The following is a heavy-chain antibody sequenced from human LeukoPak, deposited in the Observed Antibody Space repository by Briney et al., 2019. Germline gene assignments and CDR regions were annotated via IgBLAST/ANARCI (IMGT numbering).Heavy chain of an antibody. J-gene: IGHJ6*02. D-gene: IGHD3-10*01. V-gene: IGHV3-23*01. CDR3: AAGSSYYYGMDV. Sequence: GGSLRLSCAASGFTFSSYSMNWVRQAPGKGLEWVSAISGSGGSTYYADSVKGRFTISRDNSKNTLYLQMNSLRAEDTAVYYCAAGSSYYYGMDVWGQGTTVTVSS. CDR1: GFTFSSYS. CDR2: ISGSGGST.